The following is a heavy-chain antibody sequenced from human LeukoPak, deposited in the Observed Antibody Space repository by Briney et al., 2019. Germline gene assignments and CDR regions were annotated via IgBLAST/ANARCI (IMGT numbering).Heavy chain of an antibody. CDR2: IKQDGSEK. CDR3: AKDSHYAWGAY. CDR1: RFTFSSYW. D-gene: IGHD3-16*01. Sequence: GGSLRLSCAASRFTFSSYWMSWVRQAPGKGLEWVANIKQDGSEKYYVDSVKGRFTISRDNAKNSLYLQMNSLRAEDTAVYYCAKDSHYAWGAYWGQGTLVTVSS. J-gene: IGHJ4*02. V-gene: IGHV3-7*03.